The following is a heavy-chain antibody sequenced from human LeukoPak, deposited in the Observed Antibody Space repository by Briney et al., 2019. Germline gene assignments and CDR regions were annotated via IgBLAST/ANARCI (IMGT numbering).Heavy chain of an antibody. CDR3: AKDVTRGVTGSFHI. Sequence: RAGGSLRLSCAASGFTFSSYAVSWVRQAPGKGLEWVSAISGSGSSTFYADSVRGRFTICRDNYNSTLCLQMNSLRAEDTAVYYCAKDVTRGVTGSFHIWGQGTMVTVSS. D-gene: IGHD3-10*01. V-gene: IGHV3-23*01. J-gene: IGHJ3*02. CDR1: GFTFSSYA. CDR2: ISGSGSST.